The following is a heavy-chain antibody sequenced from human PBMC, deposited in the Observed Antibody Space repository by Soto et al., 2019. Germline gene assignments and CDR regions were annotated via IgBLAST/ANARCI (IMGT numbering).Heavy chain of an antibody. D-gene: IGHD4-17*01. J-gene: IGHJ6*02. Sequence: QVQLVQSGAEVKKPGSSVKVSCKASGGTFSSYAISWVRQAPGQGLEWRGGIIPIFGTANYAQKFQGRVTITADESTSTAYMELSSLRSEDTAVYYCARDLRLVTTRRQYYYYGMDVWGQGTTVTVSS. CDR3: ARDLRLVTTRRQYYYYGMDV. V-gene: IGHV1-69*01. CDR2: IIPIFGTA. CDR1: GGTFSSYA.